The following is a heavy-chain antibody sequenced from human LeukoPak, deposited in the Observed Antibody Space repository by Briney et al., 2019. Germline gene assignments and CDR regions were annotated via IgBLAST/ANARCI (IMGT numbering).Heavy chain of an antibody. Sequence: SETLSLTCTVSGGSISSSSYYWGWIRQPPGKGLEWIGSIYYSGSTYYNPSLKSRVTISVDTPKNQFSLKLSSVTAADTAVYYCASHLYSSGWYVKYWGQGTLVTVSS. CDR2: IYYSGST. J-gene: IGHJ4*02. CDR1: GGSISSSSYY. V-gene: IGHV4-39*01. D-gene: IGHD6-19*01. CDR3: ASHLYSSGWYVKY.